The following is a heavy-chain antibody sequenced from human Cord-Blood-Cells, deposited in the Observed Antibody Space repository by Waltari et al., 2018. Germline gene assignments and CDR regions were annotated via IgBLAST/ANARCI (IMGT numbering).Heavy chain of an antibody. D-gene: IGHD5-18*01. CDR1: GGTFSSYA. Sequence: QVQLVQSGAEVKKPGSSVKVSCKASGGTFSSYAISWVRQAPGQGLEWMGGIIPIFGTANDAQKFQGRVTITADESTSTAYMELSSLRSEDTAVYYCARDLVDTAMVRGGDAFDIWGQGTMVTVSS. J-gene: IGHJ3*02. CDR3: ARDLVDTAMVRGGDAFDI. V-gene: IGHV1-69*01. CDR2: IIPIFGTA.